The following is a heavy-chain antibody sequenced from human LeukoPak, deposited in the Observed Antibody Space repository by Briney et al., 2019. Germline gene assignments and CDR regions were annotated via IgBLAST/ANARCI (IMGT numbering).Heavy chain of an antibody. J-gene: IGHJ4*02. CDR3: ARDSPRSSSGWYGGGDY. V-gene: IGHV4-39*07. CDR2: IYYSGTT. CDR1: GGSISSTYY. Sequence: SETLSLTCTVSGGSISSTYYWDWIRQPPGKGLEWIGSIYYSGTTYYNPSLKSRVTISVDTSKNQFSLKLSSVTAADTAVYYCARDSPRSSSGWYGGGDYWGQGTLVTVSS. D-gene: IGHD6-19*01.